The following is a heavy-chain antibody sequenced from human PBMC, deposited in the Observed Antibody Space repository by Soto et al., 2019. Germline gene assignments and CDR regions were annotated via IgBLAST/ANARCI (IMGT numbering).Heavy chain of an antibody. CDR3: ARRRPTDYRLRNWFDP. Sequence: SETLSLTCAVYGGSFSGYYWSWIRQPPGKGLEWIGEINHSGSTNYNPSLKSRVTISVDTSKNQFSLKLSSVTAADTAVYYCARRRPTDYRLRNWFDPWGQGTLVTVSS. CDR1: GGSFSGYY. J-gene: IGHJ5*02. V-gene: IGHV4-34*01. CDR2: INHSGST. D-gene: IGHD4-4*01.